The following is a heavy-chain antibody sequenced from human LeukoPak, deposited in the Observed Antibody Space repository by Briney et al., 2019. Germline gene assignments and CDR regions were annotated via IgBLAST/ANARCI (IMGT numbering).Heavy chain of an antibody. Sequence: GRSLRLSCAASGFTFSSYAMHWVRQAPGKGLEWVAVISYDGSNKYYADSVKGRFTISRDNSKNTLYLQMNSLRAEDTAVYYCARGRFALPPTFEDYWGQGTLLTVSS. CDR2: ISYDGSNK. V-gene: IGHV3-30-3*01. CDR3: ARGRFALPPTFEDY. CDR1: GFTFSSYA. J-gene: IGHJ4*02. D-gene: IGHD3-16*01.